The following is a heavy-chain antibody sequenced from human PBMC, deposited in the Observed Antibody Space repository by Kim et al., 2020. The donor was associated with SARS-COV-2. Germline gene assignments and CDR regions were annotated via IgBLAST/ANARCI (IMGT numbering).Heavy chain of an antibody. V-gene: IGHV4-39*01. CDR2: ISYTGST. D-gene: IGHD6-13*01. CDR1: DASISSSSHL. Sequence: SETLSLNCTVSDASISSSSHLWGWVRQPPGKGLQWIGDISYTGSTAYNPSLRSRVTMSIDTSRKQFSLKLTSVTAADTAVYYCARPIRGAAAVTGWFDP. J-gene: IGHJ5*02. CDR3: ARPIRGAAAVTGWFDP.